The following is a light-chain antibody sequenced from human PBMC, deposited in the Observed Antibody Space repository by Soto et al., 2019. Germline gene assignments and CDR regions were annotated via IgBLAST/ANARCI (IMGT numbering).Light chain of an antibody. Sequence: EIMLTQSPATLSLSPGVRATLSCGASQRINSNYLAWYQQKPGLAPRLVIYDTSRRAPGIPDRLTGSGSGADFTLTFSRLDPEDSAIYYCQQYGSSPTFCHGPRLEIK. V-gene: IGKV3D-20*01. CDR1: QRINSNY. J-gene: IGKJ5*01. CDR3: QQYGSSPT. CDR2: DTS.